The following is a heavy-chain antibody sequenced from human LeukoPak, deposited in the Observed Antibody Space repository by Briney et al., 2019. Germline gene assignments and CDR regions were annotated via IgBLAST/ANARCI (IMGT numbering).Heavy chain of an antibody. Sequence: GGSLRLSCAASGFTFSSYGMHWVRQAPGKGLEWVAFIRYDGSNKYFADSVKGRFTISRDNSKNTLYLQMNSLRAEDTAVYYCAKVQYSSSWYYFDYWGQGTLVTVSS. CDR2: IRYDGSNK. D-gene: IGHD6-13*01. V-gene: IGHV3-30*02. CDR3: AKVQYSSSWYYFDY. J-gene: IGHJ4*02. CDR1: GFTFSSYG.